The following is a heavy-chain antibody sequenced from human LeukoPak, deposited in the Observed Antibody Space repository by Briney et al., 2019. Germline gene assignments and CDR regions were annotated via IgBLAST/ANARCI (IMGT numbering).Heavy chain of an antibody. CDR3: ARDPSIAAAGKKFDP. CDR1: GGSISSSNW. V-gene: IGHV4-4*02. J-gene: IGHJ5*02. CDR2: IYHSGST. D-gene: IGHD6-13*01. Sequence: SETLSHTCAVSGGSISSSNWWSWVRQPPGKGLEWIGEIYHSGSTNYNPSLKSRVTISVDKSKNQFSLKLSSVTAADTAVYYCARDPSIAAAGKKFDPWGQGTLVTVSS.